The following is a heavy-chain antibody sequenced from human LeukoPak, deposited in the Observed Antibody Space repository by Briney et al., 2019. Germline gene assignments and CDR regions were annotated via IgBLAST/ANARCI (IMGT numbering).Heavy chain of an antibody. Sequence: GGSLRLSCAASGFTFSSYWMHWVRQAPGKGLVWVSRINSDGSSITYADSVKGRFTISRDNAKNTLYLQMNSLRVEDTAVYYCANSPPINYYDSSDHWGQGTLVTVSS. V-gene: IGHV3-74*03. J-gene: IGHJ5*02. CDR3: ANSPPINYYDSSDH. CDR2: INSDGSSI. CDR1: GFTFSSYW. D-gene: IGHD3-22*01.